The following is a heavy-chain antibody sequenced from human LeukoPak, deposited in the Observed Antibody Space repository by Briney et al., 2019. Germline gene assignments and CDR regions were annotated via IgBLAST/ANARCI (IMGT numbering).Heavy chain of an antibody. D-gene: IGHD3-9*01. V-gene: IGHV4-59*04. J-gene: IGHJ6*03. CDR1: GGSISSYY. Sequence: SETLSLTCTVSGGSISSYYWSWIRQPPGKGLEWIGYIYYSGSPYYNPSLKSRVTISVDTSKDQYSLKLSSVTAADTAVYYCAAIGRLTGYYTHYYYMDVWGKGTPVTISS. CDR2: IYYSGSP. CDR3: AAIGRLTGYYTHYYYMDV.